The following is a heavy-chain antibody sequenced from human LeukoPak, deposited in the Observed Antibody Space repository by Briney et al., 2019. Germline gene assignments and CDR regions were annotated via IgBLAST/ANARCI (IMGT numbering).Heavy chain of an antibody. J-gene: IGHJ2*01. CDR2: ISGSGGST. CDR3: AKDYYDRPYWYFDL. Sequence: GRSLRLSCVASGFPFSTTDMTWVRQAPGKGLEWVSAISGSGGSTYYADSVKGRFTISRDNSKNTLYLQMNSLRAEDTAVYYCAKDYYDRPYWYFDLWGRGTLVTVSS. V-gene: IGHV3-23*01. D-gene: IGHD3-10*02. CDR1: GFPFSTTD.